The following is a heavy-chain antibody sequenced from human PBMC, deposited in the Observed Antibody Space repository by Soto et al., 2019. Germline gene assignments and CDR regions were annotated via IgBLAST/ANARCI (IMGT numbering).Heavy chain of an antibody. Sequence: GGPLGLSCASSGIPFSSYYRSWVRQAPGKGLGWVSSITGSGSSTFYADSVKGRFTISRDNSKNTLYLQMNSLRADDAAVYYCAKDRGGATLLFDGWGQGNLVTVSS. CDR2: ITGSGSST. D-gene: IGHD1-26*01. J-gene: IGHJ4*02. CDR1: GIPFSSYY. CDR3: AKDRGGATLLFDG. V-gene: IGHV3-23*01.